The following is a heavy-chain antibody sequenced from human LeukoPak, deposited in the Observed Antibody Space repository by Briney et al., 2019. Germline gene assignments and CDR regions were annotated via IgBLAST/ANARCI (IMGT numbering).Heavy chain of an antibody. CDR3: ASILRSSSGYYFDY. CDR1: GFTVSTNY. Sequence: GGSLRLSCAASGFTVSTNYMSWVRQAPGKGLEWVSVIYSGDTTFHADSVRGKFTISRDNSKNTLYLQMNSLRAEDTAVYYCASILRSSSGYYFDYWGQGTLVTVSS. D-gene: IGHD3-10*01. V-gene: IGHV3-66*01. CDR2: IYSGDTT. J-gene: IGHJ4*02.